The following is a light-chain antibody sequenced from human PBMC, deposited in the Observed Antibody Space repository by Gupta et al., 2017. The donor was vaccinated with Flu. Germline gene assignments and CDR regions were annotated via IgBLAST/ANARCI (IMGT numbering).Light chain of an antibody. CDR2: EVS. Sequence: SALPQPPSVSGSPGQSVTISCTGTSSDVGNYNRVSWYQQSPGTAPKLMIYEVSNRPAGVPDRFSGSKSGNTASLTISGLQGDDEADYYCSSYTSSYTFVFGTGTKVTVL. CDR1: SSDVGNYNR. CDR3: SSYTSSYTFV. V-gene: IGLV2-18*02. J-gene: IGLJ1*01.